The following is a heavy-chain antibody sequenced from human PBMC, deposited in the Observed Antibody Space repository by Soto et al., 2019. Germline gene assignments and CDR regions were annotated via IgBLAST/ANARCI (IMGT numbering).Heavy chain of an antibody. V-gene: IGHV3-30-3*01. CDR3: ARGDGAYGSGSYYNGG. Sequence: QVQLVESGGGVVQPGRSLRLSCAASGFTFSSYAMHWVRQAPGKGLEWVAVISYDGSNKYYADSVKGRFTISRDNSKNTLYLQMNSLRAEDTAVYYCARGDGAYGSGSYYNGGWGQGTLVTVSS. J-gene: IGHJ4*02. D-gene: IGHD3-10*01. CDR1: GFTFSSYA. CDR2: ISYDGSNK.